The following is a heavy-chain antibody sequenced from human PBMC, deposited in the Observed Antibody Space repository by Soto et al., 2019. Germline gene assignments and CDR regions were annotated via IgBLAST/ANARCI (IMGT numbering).Heavy chain of an antibody. Sequence: GGSLRLSCSASGFTFSNAWMSWVRRAPGKGLEWVGRIKSKTDGGTIDYAAPVKGRFTISRDDSKKTLYLQMNSLKTEATSVYYCTTAHRYYDFWSGARDFYYYGMDVWGQGTTVTVSS. V-gene: IGHV3-15*01. CDR2: IKSKTDGGTI. CDR1: GFTFSNAW. J-gene: IGHJ6*02. CDR3: TTAHRYYDFWSGARDFYYYGMDV. D-gene: IGHD3-3*01.